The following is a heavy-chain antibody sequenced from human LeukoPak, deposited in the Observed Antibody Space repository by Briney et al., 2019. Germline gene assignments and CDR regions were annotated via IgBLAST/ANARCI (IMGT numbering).Heavy chain of an antibody. CDR1: GLTFSSYD. V-gene: IGHV3-30*03. CDR2: ISYDGSNN. J-gene: IGHJ4*02. D-gene: IGHD4-11*01. Sequence: GGSLRLSCAASGLTFSSYDIHWVRQAPGKGLEWVAVISYDGSNNYYADSVKGRFTISRDNSKNTLYLQMNSLRAEDTAVYYCQSNSDSFDYWGQGTLITVSS. CDR3: QSNSDSFDY.